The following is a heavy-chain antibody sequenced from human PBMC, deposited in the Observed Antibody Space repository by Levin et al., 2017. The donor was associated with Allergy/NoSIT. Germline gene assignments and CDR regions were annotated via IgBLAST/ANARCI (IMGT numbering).Heavy chain of an antibody. V-gene: IGHV3-13*01. Sequence: TGESLKISCAASGFTFSSYDMHWVRQATGKGLEWVSAIGTAGDTYYPGSVKGRFTISRENAKNSLYLQMNSLRAGDTAVYYCARASGQWLVLRAFDIWGQGTMVTVSS. CDR2: IGTAGDT. CDR3: ARASGQWLVLRAFDI. J-gene: IGHJ3*02. CDR1: GFTFSSYD. D-gene: IGHD6-19*01.